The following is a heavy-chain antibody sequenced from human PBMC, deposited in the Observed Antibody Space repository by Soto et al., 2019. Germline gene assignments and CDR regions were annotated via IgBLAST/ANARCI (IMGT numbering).Heavy chain of an antibody. CDR1: GYTFTGYY. Sequence: ASVKVSCKASGYTFTGYYMHWVRQAPGQGLEWMGWINPNSGGTNYAQKFQGWVTMTRDTSISTAYMELSSLRSDDTAVYYCARGGGYCSSTSCYASSAGNYYGMDVWGQGTTVTVSS. CDR2: INPNSGGT. D-gene: IGHD2-2*01. V-gene: IGHV1-2*04. CDR3: ARGGGYCSSTSCYASSAGNYYGMDV. J-gene: IGHJ6*02.